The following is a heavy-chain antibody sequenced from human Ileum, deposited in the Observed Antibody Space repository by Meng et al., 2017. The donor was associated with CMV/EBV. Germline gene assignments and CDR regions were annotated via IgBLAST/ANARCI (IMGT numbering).Heavy chain of an antibody. Sequence: GESLKISCKASGYTFTNFWIGWVRQMPGKGLEWMAIIYPRDSATRYNPAFQGQVTISVDKSISTAYLQWSSLKASDTAMYYCATQIAAAGLFDYWGQGTLVTVSS. CDR2: IYPRDSAT. CDR1: GYTFTNFW. D-gene: IGHD6-25*01. CDR3: ATQIAAAGLFDY. V-gene: IGHV5-51*01. J-gene: IGHJ4*02.